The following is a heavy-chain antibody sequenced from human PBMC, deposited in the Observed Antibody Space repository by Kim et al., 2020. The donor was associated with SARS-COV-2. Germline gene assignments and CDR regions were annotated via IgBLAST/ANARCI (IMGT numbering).Heavy chain of an antibody. Sequence: GESLKISCKGSGYSFTSYWIGWVRQMPGKGLEWMGIIYPGDSDTRYSPSFQGQVTISADKSISTAYLQWSSLKASDTAMYYCARRSASRSWAYYYYYGMDVWGPGTTVTVSS. CDR2: IYPGDSDT. CDR3: ARRSASRSWAYYYYYGMDV. D-gene: IGHD6-13*01. J-gene: IGHJ6*02. V-gene: IGHV5-51*01. CDR1: GYSFTSYW.